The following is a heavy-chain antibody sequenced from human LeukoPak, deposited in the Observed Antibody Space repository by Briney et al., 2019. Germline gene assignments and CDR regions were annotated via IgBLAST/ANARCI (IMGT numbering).Heavy chain of an antibody. V-gene: IGHV1-46*01. CDR2: INPSGGST. CDR3: ATDATTFGVDIRGFPFDP. D-gene: IGHD3-3*01. J-gene: IGHJ5*02. CDR1: GYTFTSYY. Sequence: ASVKVSCKASGYTFTSYYMHWVRQAPGQGLEWMGIINPSGGSTSYAQKFQGRVTMTRDMSTSTVYMELSSLRSEDTAVYYCATDATTFGVDIRGFPFDPWGQGTLVTVSS.